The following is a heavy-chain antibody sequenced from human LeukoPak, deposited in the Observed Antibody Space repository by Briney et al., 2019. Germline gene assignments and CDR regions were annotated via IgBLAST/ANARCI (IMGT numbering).Heavy chain of an antibody. D-gene: IGHD3-10*01. CDR2: MSYDGSQK. CDR3: ARGNVLVWFGELSV. J-gene: IGHJ4*02. V-gene: IGHV3-30*03. Sequence: GGSLRPSCAASGFALSSNGMHWVRQSPGKGLEWVAVMSYDGSQKYYADSVKGRFTTSRDISKNTLYLHMNSLRVGDTAVYYCARGNVLVWFGELSVWGQGTLVTLSS. CDR1: GFALSSNG.